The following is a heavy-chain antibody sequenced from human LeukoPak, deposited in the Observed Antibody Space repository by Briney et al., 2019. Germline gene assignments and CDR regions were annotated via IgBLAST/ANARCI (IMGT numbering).Heavy chain of an antibody. Sequence: GGSLRLSCAASGFTFSDYYMSWIRQAPGKGLEWVSYISSSGSTIYYADSVKGRFTISRDNAKNSLYLQMNSLRAEDTAVYYCTKSLSALPAALDYWGQGTLVTVSS. CDR2: ISSSGSTI. CDR3: TKSLSALPAALDY. V-gene: IGHV3-11*04. CDR1: GFTFSDYY. J-gene: IGHJ4*02. D-gene: IGHD2-2*01.